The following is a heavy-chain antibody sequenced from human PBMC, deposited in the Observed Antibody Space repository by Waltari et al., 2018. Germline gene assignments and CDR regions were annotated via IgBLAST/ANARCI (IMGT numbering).Heavy chain of an antibody. CDR3: ARDHIGETSSSWYGPPENWFDP. J-gene: IGHJ5*02. V-gene: IGHV1-3*01. D-gene: IGHD6-13*01. CDR1: GYTFTSYA. CDR2: INAGNGNT. Sequence: QVQLVQSGAEVKKPGASVKVSCKASGYTFTSYAMHWVRQAPGPRLEWMGWINAGNGNTKYSQKFQGRVTITRDTSASTAYMELSSLRSEDTAVYYCARDHIGETSSSWYGPPENWFDPWGQGTLVTVSS.